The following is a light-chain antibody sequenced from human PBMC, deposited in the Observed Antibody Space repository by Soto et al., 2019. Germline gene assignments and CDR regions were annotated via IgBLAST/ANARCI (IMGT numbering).Light chain of an antibody. J-gene: IGKJ5*01. CDR3: MQSIELPPV. Sequence: EIVMTQTPLSLVVVLGQPASISCTASQSLLHHDRKTYWYWYVQEPGQPPQLLIYELSNRFFGVSDRFIGGGLGPDFTLKISRVEAEDVGGYYCMQSIELPPVFGQGTRLEIK. CDR2: ELS. CDR1: QSLLHHDRKTY. V-gene: IGKV2D-29*01.